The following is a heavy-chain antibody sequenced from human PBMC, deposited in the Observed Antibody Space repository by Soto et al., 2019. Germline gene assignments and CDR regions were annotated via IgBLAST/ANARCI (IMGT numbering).Heavy chain of an antibody. CDR2: ISSSSSTI. J-gene: IGHJ4*02. Sequence: GGSLRLSYAASGFTFSSYSMNWVRQAPGKGLEWVSYISSSSSTIYYADSVEGRFTISRDNAKNSLYLQMNSLRDEDTAVYYCARDPHYGSGSYIWGQGTLVTVSS. V-gene: IGHV3-48*02. D-gene: IGHD3-10*01. CDR1: GFTFSSYS. CDR3: ARDPHYGSGSYI.